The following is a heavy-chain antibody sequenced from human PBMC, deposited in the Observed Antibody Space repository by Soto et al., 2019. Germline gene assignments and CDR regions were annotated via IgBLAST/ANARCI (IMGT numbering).Heavy chain of an antibody. CDR1: GGSISSSNW. CDR3: ARVSGRYNYGMDV. Sequence: QVQLQASGPGLVKPSGTLSLTCAVSGGSISSSNWWSWVRQPPGKGLEWIGEIYHSGSTNYNPALKCRVAISVDKSKNQFSRKLSSVTAADTAVYYCARVSGRYNYGMDVWGQGTTVTVSS. J-gene: IGHJ6*02. CDR2: IYHSGST. D-gene: IGHD1-26*01. V-gene: IGHV4-4*02.